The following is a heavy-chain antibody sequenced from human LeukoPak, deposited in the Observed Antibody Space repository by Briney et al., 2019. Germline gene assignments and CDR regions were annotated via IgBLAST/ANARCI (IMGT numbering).Heavy chain of an antibody. Sequence: PSETLSLTCTVSGGSISSHYWSWIRQPPGKGLEWIGYIYYSGSTNYNPSLKSRVTISADTSKNQFSLKLSSVTAADTAVYYCARVRWDTAMTYYYYMDVWGKGTTVTVSS. CDR3: ARVRWDTAMTYYYYMDV. CDR2: IYYSGST. J-gene: IGHJ6*03. CDR1: GGSISSHY. V-gene: IGHV4-59*11. D-gene: IGHD5-18*01.